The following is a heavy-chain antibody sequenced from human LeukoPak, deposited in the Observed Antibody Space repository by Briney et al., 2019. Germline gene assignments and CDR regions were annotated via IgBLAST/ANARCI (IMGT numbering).Heavy chain of an antibody. D-gene: IGHD5-24*01. J-gene: IGHJ3*02. V-gene: IGHV4-59*01. CDR1: GDSITSYY. Sequence: SETLSLTCTVSGDSITSYYWSWIRQPPGKGLEWIGYIYYSGSTNYNPSLKSRVTISVDTSKNQFSLKLSSVTAADTAVYYCARGDGDAFDIWGQGTMVTVSS. CDR2: IYYSGST. CDR3: ARGDGDAFDI.